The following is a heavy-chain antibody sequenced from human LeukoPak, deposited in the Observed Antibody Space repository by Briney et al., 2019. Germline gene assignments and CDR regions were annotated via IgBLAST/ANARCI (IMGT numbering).Heavy chain of an antibody. D-gene: IGHD2-21*01. V-gene: IGHV4-59*01. CDR1: GGSISSYY. J-gene: IGHJ2*01. CDR2: IYYSGST. CDR3: ARTVDGAYCGGDCYLWYFDL. Sequence: SETLSLTCTVSGGSISSYYWSWIRQPPGKGLEWIGYIYYSGSTNYNPSLKSQVTISVDTSKNQFSLKLSSVTAADTAVYYCARTVDGAYCGGDCYLWYFDLWGRGTLVTVSS.